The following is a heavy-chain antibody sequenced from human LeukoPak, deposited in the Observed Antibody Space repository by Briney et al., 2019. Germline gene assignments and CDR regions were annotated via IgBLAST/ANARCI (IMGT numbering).Heavy chain of an antibody. Sequence: GGSLRLSCAASGFTFSSYSMNWVRQAPGKGLEWVAVISYDGSNKYYADSVKGRFTISRDNAKNSLYLQIDSLSAEDTAVYYCARMGIAAAGVDYWGQGTLVTVSS. V-gene: IGHV3-30*03. D-gene: IGHD6-13*01. CDR3: ARMGIAAAGVDY. CDR2: ISYDGSNK. J-gene: IGHJ4*02. CDR1: GFTFSSYS.